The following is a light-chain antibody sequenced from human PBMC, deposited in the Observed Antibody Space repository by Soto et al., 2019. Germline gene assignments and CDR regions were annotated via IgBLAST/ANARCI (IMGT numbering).Light chain of an antibody. V-gene: IGKV1-39*01. CDR2: VAS. CDR3: QQYNNWPPIT. J-gene: IGKJ5*01. Sequence: DIQMTQSPSSLSASVGDRVTITCRASQSIRTSLNCYQHKPGKAPKLLIYVASRLQSGVPSRFSGSGSGTDFTLTIRSLQPEDFAVYYCQQYNNWPPITFGQGTRLEIK. CDR1: QSIRTS.